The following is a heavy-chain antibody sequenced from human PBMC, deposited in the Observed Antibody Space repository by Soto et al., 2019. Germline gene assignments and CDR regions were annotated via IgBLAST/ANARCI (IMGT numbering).Heavy chain of an antibody. CDR3: ARTYYYDSSGYYGSY. D-gene: IGHD3-22*01. CDR1: GGTFSSYA. CDR2: IIPIFGTA. J-gene: IGHJ4*02. V-gene: IGHV1-69*13. Sequence: SVKVSCKASGGTFSSYAISWVRQAPGQGREWMGGIIPIFGTANYAQKFQGRVTITADESTSTAYMELSSLRSEDTAVYYCARTYYYDSSGYYGSYWGQGXLVTVYS.